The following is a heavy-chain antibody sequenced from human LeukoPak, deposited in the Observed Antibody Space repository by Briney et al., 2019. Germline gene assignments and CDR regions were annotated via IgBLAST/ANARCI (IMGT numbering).Heavy chain of an antibody. V-gene: IGHV1-69*13. Sequence: SVKVSCKASRGTFSSYAISWVRQAPGQGLEWMGGIIPIFGTANYAQKFQGRVTITADESTSTAYMELSSPRSEDTAVYYCARTGVYYYDSSGYYRYSDYWGQGTLVTVSS. D-gene: IGHD3-22*01. CDR3: ARTGVYYYDSSGYYRYSDY. CDR2: IIPIFGTA. CDR1: RGTFSSYA. J-gene: IGHJ4*02.